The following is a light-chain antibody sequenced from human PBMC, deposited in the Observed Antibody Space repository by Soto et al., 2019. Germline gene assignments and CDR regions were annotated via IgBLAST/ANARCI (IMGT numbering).Light chain of an antibody. V-gene: IGKV1-5*01. J-gene: IGKJ1*01. Sequence: DIQMTQSPSTLSASVGDRVTINCRASQSISSWLAWYQQKPGKAPKLLIYDASNLETGVPSRFSGSGSGTDFTLTISSLQPDDFATYYCQHYNSYSEAFGQGTKVDIK. CDR3: QHYNSYSEA. CDR2: DAS. CDR1: QSISSW.